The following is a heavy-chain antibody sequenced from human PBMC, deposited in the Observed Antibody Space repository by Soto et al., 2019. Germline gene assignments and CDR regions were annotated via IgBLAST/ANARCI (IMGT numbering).Heavy chain of an antibody. D-gene: IGHD1-1*01. CDR3: ARRLICNWNQGHAFDF. Sequence: QLQLQESGPGLVKPAETLSLKCAVSGGSVSSGNYFWGWIRQPPGKGLEWIGNIYYNGDTYYSPSLKGRVTMSVDTAQRQFSRRLTSVTAADTAVYYCARRLICNWNQGHAFDFWCQGTLVTGSS. J-gene: IGHJ3*01. CDR1: GGSVSSGNYF. V-gene: IGHV4-39*01. CDR2: IYYNGDT.